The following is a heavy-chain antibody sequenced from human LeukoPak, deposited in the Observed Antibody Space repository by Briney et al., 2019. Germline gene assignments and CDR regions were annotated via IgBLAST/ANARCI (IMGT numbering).Heavy chain of an antibody. CDR1: GFTFSNYA. J-gene: IGHJ4*02. CDR2: FSGGGGGT. V-gene: IGHV3-23*01. D-gene: IGHD6-6*01. Sequence: GGSLRLSCAASGFTFSNYAMSWVRQAPGKGLEWVSAFSGGGGGTYYADSVKGRFTISRDNSKNTLYLQMNSLRADDTAVYYCAGEGGYSSSKVDYWGQGTLVTVSS. CDR3: AGEGGYSSSKVDY.